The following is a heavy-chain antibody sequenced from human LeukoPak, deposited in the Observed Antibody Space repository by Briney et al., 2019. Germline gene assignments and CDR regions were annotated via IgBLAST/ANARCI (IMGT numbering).Heavy chain of an antibody. CDR2: ISSSSSYI. CDR1: GFTFSSSV. J-gene: IGHJ4*02. Sequence: SGGSLRLSCAASGFTFSSSVVNWVRQAPGKGLEWVSSISSSSSYIYYADSVKGRFTISRDNAKNSLYLQMNSLRAEDTAVYYCARALENLGYCSSTSCYPLDWGQGTLVTVSS. CDR3: ARALENLGYCSSTSCYPLD. V-gene: IGHV3-21*01. D-gene: IGHD2-2*01.